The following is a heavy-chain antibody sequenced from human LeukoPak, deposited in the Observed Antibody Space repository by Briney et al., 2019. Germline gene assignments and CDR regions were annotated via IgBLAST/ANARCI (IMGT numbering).Heavy chain of an antibody. V-gene: IGHV3-21*01. J-gene: IGHJ4*02. CDR2: ISGSSTYI. Sequence: GGSLRLSCAASGFTFSSCGMNWVRQAPGQGLEWVSSISGSSTYIYYADSVKGRFTISRDNSKNTLYLQMNSLRAEDTAVYYCAKAGIAVAAYYFDYWGQGTLVTVSS. CDR1: GFTFSSCG. D-gene: IGHD6-19*01. CDR3: AKAGIAVAAYYFDY.